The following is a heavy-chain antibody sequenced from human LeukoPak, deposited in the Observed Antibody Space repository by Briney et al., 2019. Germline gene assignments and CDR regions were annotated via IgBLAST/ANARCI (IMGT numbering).Heavy chain of an antibody. CDR2: IYHSGST. CDR3: AREVEFWSAWNRSGNWFDP. CDR1: GGSISSGSYY. Sequence: PSETLSLTCTVSGGSISSGSYYWGWIRQPPGKGLEWIGSIYHSGSTYYNPSLKSRVTISVDTSKNQFSLKLSSVTAADTAVYYCAREVEFWSAWNRSGNWFDPWGQGTLVTVSS. D-gene: IGHD3-3*01. V-gene: IGHV4-39*07. J-gene: IGHJ5*02.